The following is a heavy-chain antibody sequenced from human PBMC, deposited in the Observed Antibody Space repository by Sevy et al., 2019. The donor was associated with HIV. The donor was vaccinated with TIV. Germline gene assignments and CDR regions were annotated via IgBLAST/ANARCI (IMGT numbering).Heavy chain of an antibody. Sequence: GGSLRLSCAASGFTFSSYAMHWVRQAPGKGLEWVAVISYDGSNKYYADSVKGRFTISRDNSKNTLYLQMNSLRAEDTAVYYCARDGIAAAGTEGFDYWGQGTLVTASS. CDR3: ARDGIAAAGTEGFDY. D-gene: IGHD6-13*01. V-gene: IGHV3-30*04. J-gene: IGHJ4*02. CDR2: ISYDGSNK. CDR1: GFTFSSYA.